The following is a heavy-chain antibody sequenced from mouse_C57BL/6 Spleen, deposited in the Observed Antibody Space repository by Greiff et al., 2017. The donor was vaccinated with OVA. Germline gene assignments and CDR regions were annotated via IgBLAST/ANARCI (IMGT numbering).Heavy chain of an antibody. Sequence: QVQLQQSGPGLVQPSQSLSITCTVSGFSLTSYGVHWVRQSPGKGLEWLGVIWSGGSTDYNAAFISRLSISQDNSKSKVFFKMNSLQADDTAIYYCATYGYDVRNYFDYWGQGTTLTVSS. V-gene: IGHV2-2*01. CDR1: GFSLTSYG. CDR3: ATYGYDVRNYFDY. J-gene: IGHJ2*01. D-gene: IGHD2-2*01. CDR2: IWSGGST.